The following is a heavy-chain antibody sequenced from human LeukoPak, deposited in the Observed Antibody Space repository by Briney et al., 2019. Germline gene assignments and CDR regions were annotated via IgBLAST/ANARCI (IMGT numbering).Heavy chain of an antibody. Sequence: AAVKVSCKASGYTFTSYGISWVRQPPAQGLDWMGWSSARNWNKNYAQKLQGRVTMTTDTSTSTAYMELRSLRSDDTAVYYCARDRALMITFGGVIVIPPGEDGMDVWGQGTTVTVSS. CDR2: SSARNWNK. CDR1: GYTFTSYG. J-gene: IGHJ6*02. CDR3: ARDRALMITFGGVIVIPPGEDGMDV. V-gene: IGHV1-18*01. D-gene: IGHD3-16*02.